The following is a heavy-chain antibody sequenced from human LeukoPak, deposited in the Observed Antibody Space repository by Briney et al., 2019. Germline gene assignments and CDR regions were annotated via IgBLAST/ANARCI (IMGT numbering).Heavy chain of an antibody. CDR3: VRGSGYPSEFFDY. J-gene: IGHJ4*02. Sequence: GRSLRLSCAASGFTFSSYAMHWVRQAPGKGLEWVAVISYDGSNKYYADSVKGRFTISRDNSKNTLYLQMNSLRAEDTAVYYCVRGSGYPSEFFDYWGQGTLVTVSS. CDR2: ISYDGSNK. D-gene: IGHD3-22*01. V-gene: IGHV3-30-3*01. CDR1: GFTFSSYA.